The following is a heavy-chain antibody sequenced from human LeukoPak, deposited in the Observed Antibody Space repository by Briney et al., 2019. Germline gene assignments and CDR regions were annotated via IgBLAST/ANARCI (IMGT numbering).Heavy chain of an antibody. CDR1: GGSISSYY. D-gene: IGHD5-18*01. V-gene: IGHV4-59*01. Sequence: KPSETLSLTCTVSGGSISSYYWSWIRQPPGKGLEWIGYIYYSGSTNYNPSLKSRVTISVDTSKNQFSLKLSSVTAADTAVYYCARDMVTRWDYYYYMDVWGKGTTVTVSS. CDR2: IYYSGST. CDR3: ARDMVTRWDYYYYMDV. J-gene: IGHJ6*03.